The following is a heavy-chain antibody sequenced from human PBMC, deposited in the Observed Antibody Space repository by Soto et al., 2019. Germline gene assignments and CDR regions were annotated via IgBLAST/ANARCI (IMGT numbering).Heavy chain of an antibody. CDR1: AFTFKSYT. D-gene: IGHD6-19*01. J-gene: IGHJ4*01. Sequence: PGGSLRLSCVVSAFTFKSYTMSWVRQAPGKGLEWVSSISSSSTYIYYAASVKGRFTLSRDNAKNSLYLQMNSLRAEDTAVYYCARDKLGAVAGTISDYWGQGTLVTVSS. CDR3: ARDKLGAVAGTISDY. CDR2: ISSSSTYI. V-gene: IGHV3-21*01.